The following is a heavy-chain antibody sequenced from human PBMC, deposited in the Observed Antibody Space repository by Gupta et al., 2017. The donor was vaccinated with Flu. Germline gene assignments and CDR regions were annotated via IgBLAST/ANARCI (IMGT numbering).Heavy chain of an antibody. J-gene: IGHJ4*02. D-gene: IGHD6-19*01. CDR1: S. CDR3: ARGGSGWGRLGD. Sequence: SMNWVRQAPGKGLEWVSSISSSSSYIYYADSVKGRFTISRDNAKNSLYLQMKSLRAEDTAVYYCARGGSGWGRLGDWCQGTLVTVHS. CDR2: ISSSSSYI. V-gene: IGHV3-21*01.